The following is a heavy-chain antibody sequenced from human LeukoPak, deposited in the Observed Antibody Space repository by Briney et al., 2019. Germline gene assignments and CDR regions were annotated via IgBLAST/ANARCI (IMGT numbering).Heavy chain of an antibody. CDR3: ARGGAGARRITMVRGVNPRYYYGMDV. V-gene: IGHV3-30-3*01. Sequence: PWGSLRLSCAASGCTFSSYSMHWVRQAPRRGLEWLTVISYAGSNEYYADSVMGRFPIYRDNSKHTLYLQMNSLRAEDTAVYYCARGGAGARRITMVRGVNPRYYYGMDVWGQGTTVTVSS. CDR2: ISYAGSNE. J-gene: IGHJ6*02. CDR1: GCTFSSYS. D-gene: IGHD3-10*01.